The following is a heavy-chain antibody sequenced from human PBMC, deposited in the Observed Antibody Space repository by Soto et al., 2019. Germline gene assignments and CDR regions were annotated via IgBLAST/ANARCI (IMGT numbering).Heavy chain of an antibody. CDR3: ASSAGTTPQRRNYMDV. Sequence: QVQLVQSGAEVKKPGASVKVSCKASGYTFTSYYMHWVRQAPGQGLEWMGIINPSGGSTSYAQKFQGRVTMTRDTSTSTVYMELSSLRSEDTAVYYCASSAGTTPQRRNYMDVWGKGTTVTVSS. V-gene: IGHV1-46*03. D-gene: IGHD1-7*01. CDR1: GYTFTSYY. J-gene: IGHJ6*03. CDR2: INPSGGST.